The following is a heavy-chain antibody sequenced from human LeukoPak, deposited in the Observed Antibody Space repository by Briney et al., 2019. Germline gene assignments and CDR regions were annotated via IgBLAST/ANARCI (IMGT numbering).Heavy chain of an antibody. Sequence: SETLSLTCTVSGGSISSSSYYWGWIHQPPGKGLEWIGSIYYSGSTYYNPSLKSRVTISVDTSKNQFSLKLSSVTAADTAVYYCAGPSGSASDTEYFQNWGQGTLVTVSS. CDR2: IYYSGST. CDR3: AGPSGSASDTEYFQN. CDR1: GGSISSSSYY. V-gene: IGHV4-39*01. D-gene: IGHD6-13*01. J-gene: IGHJ1*01.